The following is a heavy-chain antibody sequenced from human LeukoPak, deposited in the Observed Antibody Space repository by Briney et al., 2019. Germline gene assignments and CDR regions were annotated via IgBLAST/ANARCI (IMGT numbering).Heavy chain of an antibody. CDR3: GRDRGLRLRYDYGLDV. J-gene: IGHJ6*04. V-gene: IGHV3-48*03. CDR1: GSTFGSYE. D-gene: IGHD5-12*01. CDR2: ISSRGGTI. Sequence: PGGSLRLSCAASGSTFGSYEMNWVRQAPGKGLEWVSYISSRGGTIYYADSVKGRFTISRDNAKNSLYLQMNSLRAEDTAVYYCGRDRGLRLRYDYGLDVWGKGTTVTVSS.